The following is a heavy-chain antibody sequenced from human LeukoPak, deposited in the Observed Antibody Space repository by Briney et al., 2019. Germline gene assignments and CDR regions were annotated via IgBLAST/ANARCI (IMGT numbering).Heavy chain of an antibody. V-gene: IGHV1-69*13. CDR1: GYTFTSYA. CDR3: ARAGSGSYHSYYYYYMDV. J-gene: IGHJ6*03. Sequence: SVKVSCKASGYTFTSYAMNWVRQAPGQGLEWMGGIIPIFGTANYAQKFQGRVTITADESTSTAYMELSSLRSEDTAVYYCARAGSGSYHSYYYYYMDVWGKGTTVTISS. CDR2: IIPIFGTA. D-gene: IGHD3-10*01.